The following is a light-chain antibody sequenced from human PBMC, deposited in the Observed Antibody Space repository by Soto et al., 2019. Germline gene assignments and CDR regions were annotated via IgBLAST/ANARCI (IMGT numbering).Light chain of an antibody. CDR2: GAS. J-gene: IGKJ3*01. CDR3: QQYGTSPFT. Sequence: IVMTQSPSTLSASPGERATLSCRASQSVLSNLAWYQQKPGQAPRLLIYGASTKATGIPARFSGSGSGTDFTLTISRLEPEDFAVYYCQQYGTSPFTFGPGTKVDIK. CDR1: QSVLSN. V-gene: IGKV3-15*01.